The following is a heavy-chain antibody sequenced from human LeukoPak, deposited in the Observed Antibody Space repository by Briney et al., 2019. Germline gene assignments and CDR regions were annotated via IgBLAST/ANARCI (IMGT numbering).Heavy chain of an antibody. CDR2: IIPIFGTA. D-gene: IGHD3-3*01. CDR1: GYTFTSYD. CDR3: ARGSELRFLEWLLLDAFDI. Sequence: SVKVSCKASGYTFTSYDINWVRQATGQGLEWMGGIIPIFGTANYAQKFQGRVTITADESTSTAYMELSSLRSEDTAVYYCARGSELRFLEWLLLDAFDIWGQGTMVTVSS. J-gene: IGHJ3*02. V-gene: IGHV1-69*13.